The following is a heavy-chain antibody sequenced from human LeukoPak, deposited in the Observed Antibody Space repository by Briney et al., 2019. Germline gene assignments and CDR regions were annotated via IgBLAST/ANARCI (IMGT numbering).Heavy chain of an antibody. D-gene: IGHD2-2*01. V-gene: IGHV4-61*02. CDR1: GGSISSGSYY. CDR2: IYTSGST. CDR3: ASRHLGYCSSTSCPPGYFDY. J-gene: IGHJ4*02. Sequence: SQTLSLTCTVSGGSISSGSYYWSWIRQPAGKGLEWIGRIYTSGSTNYNPSLKSRVTISVDTSKNQFSLKLSSVTAADTAVYYCASRHLGYCSSTSCPPGYFDYWGQRTLVTVSS.